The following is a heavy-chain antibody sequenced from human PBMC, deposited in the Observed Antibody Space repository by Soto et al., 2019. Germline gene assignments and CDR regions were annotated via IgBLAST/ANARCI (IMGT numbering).Heavy chain of an antibody. J-gene: IGHJ3*02. V-gene: IGHV3-21*01. D-gene: IGHD2-2*01. CDR3: ARVGGGYQLLHAFYS. CDR2: ISSSSSYI. Sequence: GGSLRLSCAASGFTFSSYSMNWVRQAPGKGLEWVSSISSSSSYIYYADSVKGRFTISRDNAKNSLYLQMNSLRAEDTAVYYCARVGGGYQLLHAFYSWGQGTMVTVSS. CDR1: GFTFSSYS.